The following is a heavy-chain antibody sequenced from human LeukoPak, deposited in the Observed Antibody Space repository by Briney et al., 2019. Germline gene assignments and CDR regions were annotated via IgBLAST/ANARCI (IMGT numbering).Heavy chain of an antibody. D-gene: IGHD3-3*01. J-gene: IGHJ4*02. Sequence: SETLSLTCAVYGGSLSGYYWSWIRQPPGKGLEWIGEINHSGSTNYNPSLKSRVTISVDTSKNQFSLKLSSVTAADTAVYYCARSRITIFGVVKDYIDYWGQGTLVTVSS. CDR3: ARSRITIFGVVKDYIDY. CDR1: GGSLSGYY. CDR2: INHSGST. V-gene: IGHV4-34*01.